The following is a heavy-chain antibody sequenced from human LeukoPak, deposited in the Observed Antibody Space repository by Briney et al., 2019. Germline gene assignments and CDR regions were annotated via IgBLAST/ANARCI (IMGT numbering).Heavy chain of an antibody. CDR3: ARARTYYDILTGQRPYYFDY. CDR1: GGSISSYY. CDR2: IYYSGST. V-gene: IGHV4-59*01. J-gene: IGHJ4*02. Sequence: SETLSLTCTVSGGSISSYYWSWIRQPPGKGLEWIGYIYYSGSTNYNPSLKSRVTISVDTSKNQFSLKLSSVTAADTAVYYCARARTYYDILTGQRPYYFDYWGQGTLVTVPS. D-gene: IGHD3-9*01.